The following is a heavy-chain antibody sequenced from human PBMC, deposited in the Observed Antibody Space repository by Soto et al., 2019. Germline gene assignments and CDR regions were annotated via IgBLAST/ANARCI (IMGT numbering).Heavy chain of an antibody. CDR1: GGTIRSPDW. CDR3: ARGRGRYSRGWSWFDP. Sequence: SETLSLTCGVSGGTIRSPDWWTWVRQPPGKGLEWIGEIFQSGSTNYTPSLESRVTISVDKSKNQFSLPLTSVTAADTAVYFCARGRGRYSRGWSWFDPWGQGILVTVSS. D-gene: IGHD6-19*01. CDR2: IFQSGST. J-gene: IGHJ5*02. V-gene: IGHV4-4*02.